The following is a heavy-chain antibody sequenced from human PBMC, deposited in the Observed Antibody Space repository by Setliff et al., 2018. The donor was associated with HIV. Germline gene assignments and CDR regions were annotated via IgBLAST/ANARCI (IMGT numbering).Heavy chain of an antibody. J-gene: IGHJ3*01. V-gene: IGHV3-21*01. D-gene: IGHD3-10*02. CDR1: EFTFNTYS. Sequence: GGSLRLSCAASEFTFNTYSMYWVRLAPGKGLEWVSAISSTSTNVFHADSVKGRFTISRDNARNSLYLQMNSLRAEDTAVYFCARTLQDGITMSLPGAFDLWGQGTMVTVSS. CDR2: ISSTSTNV. CDR3: ARTLQDGITMSLPGAFDL.